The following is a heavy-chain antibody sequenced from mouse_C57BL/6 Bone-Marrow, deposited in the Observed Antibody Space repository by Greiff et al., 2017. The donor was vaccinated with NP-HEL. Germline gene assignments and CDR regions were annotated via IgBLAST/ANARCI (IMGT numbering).Heavy chain of an antibody. J-gene: IGHJ1*03. V-gene: IGHV5-2*01. CDR1: EYEFPSHD. Sequence: EVKVVESGGGLVQPGESLKLSCESNEYEFPSHDMSWVRKTPEKRLELVAAINSDGGSTYYPDTMERRFIISRDNTKKTLYLQMSSLRSEDTALYYCARHAYGSSPYWYFDVWGTGTTVTVSS. CDR2: INSDGGST. CDR3: ARHAYGSSPYWYFDV. D-gene: IGHD1-1*01.